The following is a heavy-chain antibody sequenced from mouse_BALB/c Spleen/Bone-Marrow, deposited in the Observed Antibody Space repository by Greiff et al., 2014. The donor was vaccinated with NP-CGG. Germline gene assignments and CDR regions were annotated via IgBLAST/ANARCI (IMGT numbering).Heavy chain of an antibody. CDR3: ARDKNYGSYWYFDV. CDR2: IRNKANGYTT. CDR1: GFTFTDYY. D-gene: IGHD2-1*01. Sequence: EVQGVESGGGLVQPGGSLGLSCATSGFTFTDYYMSWVRRPPGKALEWLGFIRNKANGYTTEYSASVKGRFTISRDNSQSILYLQMNTLRAEDSATYYCARDKNYGSYWYFDVWGAGTTVTVSS. V-gene: IGHV7-3*02. J-gene: IGHJ1*01.